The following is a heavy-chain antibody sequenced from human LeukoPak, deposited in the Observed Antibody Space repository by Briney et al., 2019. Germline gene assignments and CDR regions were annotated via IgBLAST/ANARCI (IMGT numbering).Heavy chain of an antibody. V-gene: IGHV1-8*01. CDR2: MNPNSGNT. CDR3: ARRVGSGWPVQH. D-gene: IGHD6-19*01. CDR1: GYTFSSYD. Sequence: ASVKVSCKASGYTFSSYDINWVRQATRQGLEWMGWMNPNSGNTGYAQKFQGRLNMTRNTSISTAYMELSSLRSEDTAVYYCARRVGSGWPVQHWGQGTLVTVSS. J-gene: IGHJ1*01.